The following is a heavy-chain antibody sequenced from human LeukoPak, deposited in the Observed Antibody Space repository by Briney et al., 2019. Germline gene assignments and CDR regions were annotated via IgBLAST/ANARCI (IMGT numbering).Heavy chain of an antibody. CDR3: AGSLAYCGGDCRLGDY. CDR1: GFTVSNNY. CDR2: IYRDGST. D-gene: IGHD2-21*02. J-gene: IGHJ4*02. Sequence: GGSLRLSCAASGFTVSNNYMSWVRQAPGKGLEWVLVIYRDGSTYYADSVKGRFTISRDNSKNTLSLQMNSLRAEDTAVYYCAGSLAYCGGDCRLGDYWGQGTLVTVSS. V-gene: IGHV3-53*01.